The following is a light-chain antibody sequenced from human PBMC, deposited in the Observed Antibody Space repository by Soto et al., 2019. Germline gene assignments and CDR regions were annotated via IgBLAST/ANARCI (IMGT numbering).Light chain of an antibody. V-gene: IGKV3-20*01. CDR3: QQYGSSPRT. Sequence: EIVLTQSPRTLSLSPGERATLSCRASQSVSSSYLAWYQQKPGQAPRLLIYGASSRATGIPDRFSGSGSGTDFTLTISRLEPEDFAVYYCQQYGSSPRTFGQGTKLEIK. CDR1: QSVSSSY. CDR2: GAS. J-gene: IGKJ2*01.